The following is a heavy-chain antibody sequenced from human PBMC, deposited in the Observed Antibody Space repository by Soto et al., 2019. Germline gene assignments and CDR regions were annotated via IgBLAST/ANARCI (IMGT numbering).Heavy chain of an antibody. CDR2: ISGSGGNT. CDR1: GFTFASYA. J-gene: IGHJ4*02. CDR3: AKGLSIAAAGTFDY. V-gene: IGHV3-23*01. Sequence: GGSLRLSCAASGFTFASYAMSWVRQAPGKGLEWVSGISGSGGNTYNADSVKGRFTISRDNSKNTLYLDMISLRAEDTAVYYCAKGLSIAAAGTFDYWGQGTLVTV. D-gene: IGHD6-13*01.